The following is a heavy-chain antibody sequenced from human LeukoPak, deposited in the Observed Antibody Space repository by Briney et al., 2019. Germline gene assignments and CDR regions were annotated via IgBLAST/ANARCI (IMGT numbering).Heavy chain of an antibody. CDR3: ARDGSQRPTWD. CDR2: IVGGGTT. J-gene: IGHJ4*02. Sequence: GGSLRLSCAASGFTVSSHHMSWVRQAPGKGLEWVSVIVGGGTTYYADSVRGRFTISRDNSKNTVYLQMNSLRAEDTAVYYCARDGSQRPTWDWGQGTLITVSS. V-gene: IGHV3-53*01. CDR1: GFTVSSHH. D-gene: IGHD7-27*01.